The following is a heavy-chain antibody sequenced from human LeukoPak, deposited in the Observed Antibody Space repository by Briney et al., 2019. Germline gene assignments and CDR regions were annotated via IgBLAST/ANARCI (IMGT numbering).Heavy chain of an antibody. CDR2: INHSGST. CDR1: GGSFSGYY. V-gene: IGHV4-34*01. J-gene: IGHJ5*02. D-gene: IGHD2-15*01. Sequence: PSETLSLTCAVYGGSFSGYYWSWIRQPPGKGLEWIWEINHSGSTNYNPSPKSRVTISVDTCKNQFSLKLSSVTAADTAVYYCASAPPDCSGGSCYSKPNNWFDPWGQGTLVTVSS. CDR3: ASAPPDCSGGSCYSKPNNWFDP.